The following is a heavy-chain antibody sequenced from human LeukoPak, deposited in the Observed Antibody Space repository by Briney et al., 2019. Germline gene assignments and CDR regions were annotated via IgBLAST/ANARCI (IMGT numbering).Heavy chain of an antibody. CDR1: GGSFSGYY. CDR3: ARCWSGYYSV. CDR2: INHSGST. J-gene: IGHJ4*02. V-gene: IGHV4-34*01. Sequence: SETLSLTCAVYGGSFSGYYWSWLRQPPGKGLERIGEINHSGSTNYNPSLKSRVTISVDTSKNQFSLKLSSVTAADTAVYYCARCWSGYYSVWGQGTLVTVSS. D-gene: IGHD3-3*01.